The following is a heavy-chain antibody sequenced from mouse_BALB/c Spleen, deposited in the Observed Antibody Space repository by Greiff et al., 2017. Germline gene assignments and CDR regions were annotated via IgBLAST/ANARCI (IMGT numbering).Heavy chain of an antibody. CDR3: ARYFYYGNYVDYAMDY. Sequence: EVMLVESGGGLVQPGGSRKLSCAASGFTFSSFGMHWVRQAPEKGLEWVAYISSGSSTIYYADTVKGRFTISRDNPKNTLFLQMTSLRSEDTAMYYCARYFYYGNYVDYAMDYWGQGTSVTVSS. CDR1: GFTFSSFG. J-gene: IGHJ4*01. CDR2: ISSGSSTI. V-gene: IGHV5-17*02. D-gene: IGHD2-1*01.